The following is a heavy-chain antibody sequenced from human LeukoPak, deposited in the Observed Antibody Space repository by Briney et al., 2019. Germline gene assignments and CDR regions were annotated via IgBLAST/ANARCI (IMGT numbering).Heavy chain of an antibody. Sequence: PGGSLRLSCVASGFTFSSYNMNWVRQAPGKGLEWVANIKQDGSEKYYVDSVKGRFTISRDDAKNSLYLQMNSLRAEDTAVYYCAREGMRRGGFDYWGQGTLVTVSS. CDR2: IKQDGSEK. J-gene: IGHJ4*02. V-gene: IGHV3-7*01. CDR1: GFTFSSYN. D-gene: IGHD3-16*01. CDR3: AREGMRRGGFDY.